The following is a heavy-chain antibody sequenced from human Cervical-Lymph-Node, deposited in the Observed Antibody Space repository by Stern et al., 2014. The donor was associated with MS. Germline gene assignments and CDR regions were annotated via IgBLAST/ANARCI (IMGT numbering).Heavy chain of an antibody. CDR3: ARWGHWYFDFWSGPHDSVDI. CDR1: GDSISSSNW. V-gene: IGHV4-4*02. D-gene: IGHD3-3*01. J-gene: IGHJ3*02. Sequence: QVQLQESGPGLVKPSGTLSLTCAVSGDSISSSNWWSWVRQPPGKGLEWIGEIYHSGGTNYNPSLESRVTISVDKSKNQFSLNLSSVTAADTAVYYCARWGHWYFDFWSGPHDSVDIWGQGTMVTVSS. CDR2: IYHSGGT.